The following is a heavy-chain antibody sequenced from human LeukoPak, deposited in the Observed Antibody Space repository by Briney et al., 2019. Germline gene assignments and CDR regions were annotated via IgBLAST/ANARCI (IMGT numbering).Heavy chain of an antibody. V-gene: IGHV3-23*01. CDR1: GFTFRSYA. D-gene: IGHD2-21*02. CDR3: AKDRFSLAYCGGDCYRYYFDY. J-gene: IGHJ4*02. CDR2: ISGSGGST. Sequence: GGSLRLSCAASGFTFRSYAMSWVRQAPGKGLEWVSAISGSGGSTYYADSVKGRFTISRDNSKNTLYLQMNSLRAEDTAVYYCAKDRFSLAYCGGDCYRYYFDYWGQGTLVTVSS.